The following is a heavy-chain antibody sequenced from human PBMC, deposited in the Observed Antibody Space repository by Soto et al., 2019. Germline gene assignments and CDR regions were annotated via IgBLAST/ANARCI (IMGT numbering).Heavy chain of an antibody. J-gene: IGHJ4*02. V-gene: IGHV1-69*13. CDR3: ARGDEMTAVTIFEY. D-gene: IGHD4-17*01. CDR2: VVPAFNTS. CDR1: GGAFGRYS. Sequence: SVKVSCKASGGAFGRYSVSWVRQAPGQGLEWIGGVVPAFNTSNYSLKFQGRVAIFADLSTSTVFMELRSLRSEDTALYYCARGDEMTAVTIFEYWGQGTLVTVSS.